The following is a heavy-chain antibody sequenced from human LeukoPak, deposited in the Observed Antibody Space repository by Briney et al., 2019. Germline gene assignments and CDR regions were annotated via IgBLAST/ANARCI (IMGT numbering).Heavy chain of an antibody. V-gene: IGHV3-21*01. J-gene: IGHJ4*02. CDR1: GFTFSSYS. Sequence: GGSLRLSCAASGFTFSSYSMNWVRQAPGKGLEWVSSISSSSSYIYYADSVKGRFTISRDNAKNSLYLQMNSLRAEDTAVYYCARGRRYQLPGPNVDYWGQGTLVTVSS. CDR2: ISSSSSYI. CDR3: ARGRRYQLPGPNVDY. D-gene: IGHD2-2*01.